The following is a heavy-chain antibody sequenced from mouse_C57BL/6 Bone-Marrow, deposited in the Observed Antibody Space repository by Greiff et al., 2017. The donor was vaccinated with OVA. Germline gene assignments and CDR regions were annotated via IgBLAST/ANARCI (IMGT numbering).Heavy chain of an antibody. CDR3: ARSLLLRYFDY. J-gene: IGHJ2*01. V-gene: IGHV5-17*01. CDR1: GFTFSDYG. Sequence: EVMLVESGGGLLKPGGSLKLSCAASGFTFSDYGMHWVRQAPEKGLEWVAYISSGSSTIYYADTVKGRFTISRDNAKNTLFLQMTSLRSEDTAMYYCARSLLLRYFDYWGQGTTLTVSS. D-gene: IGHD1-1*01. CDR2: ISSGSSTI.